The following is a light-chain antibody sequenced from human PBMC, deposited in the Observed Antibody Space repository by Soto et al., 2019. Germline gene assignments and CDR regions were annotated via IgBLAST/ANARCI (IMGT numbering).Light chain of an antibody. CDR1: QAITVD. Sequence: AIQMTQSPPSLSASVGDRVIITCRASQAITVDVGWLQQRPGHAPNLLIYAASTLHTGVPSTFTGSGSGTDFTLTINDLQPEDVATYFCLQDYDCPYTLGQGTQLE. CDR3: LQDYDCPYT. V-gene: IGKV1-6*01. J-gene: IGKJ2*01. CDR2: AAS.